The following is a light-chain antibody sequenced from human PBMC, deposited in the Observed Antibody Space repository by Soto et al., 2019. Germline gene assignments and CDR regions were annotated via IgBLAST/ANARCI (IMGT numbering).Light chain of an antibody. CDR2: DAS. CDR1: QSISRS. CDR3: QQYYSDWT. V-gene: IGKV1-5*01. Sequence: DIQMTQSPSTLSASVGDRVTITCRASQSISRSLAWYQQKPGKAPNLLIYDASSLESGVPSRFSGSGFGTEFTLTISSLQPDDFATYYCQQYYSDWTFGQGTKVDIK. J-gene: IGKJ1*01.